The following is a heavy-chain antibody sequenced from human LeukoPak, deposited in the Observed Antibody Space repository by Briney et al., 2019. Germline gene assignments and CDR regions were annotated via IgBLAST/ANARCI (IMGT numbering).Heavy chain of an antibody. V-gene: IGHV4-34*01. CDR3: ARGQGTVTTH. J-gene: IGHJ4*02. CDR1: GGSFSGYY. Sequence: SETLSLTCAVYGGSFSGYYWSWIRQPPGKGLEWIGEINHSGSANYNPSLMSRVTISLGTSKNHFSLNLSSVTAADTAVYYCARGQGTVTTHWGQGTLVTVSS. CDR2: INHSGSA. D-gene: IGHD4-11*01.